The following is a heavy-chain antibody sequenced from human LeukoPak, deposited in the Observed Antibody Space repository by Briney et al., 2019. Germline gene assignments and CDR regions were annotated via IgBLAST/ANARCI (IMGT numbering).Heavy chain of an antibody. Sequence: SETLSLTCTVSGGSISSSSYYWSWIRQPAGKGLEWIGRIYTSGSTNYNPSLKSRVTMSVDTSKNQFSLKLSSVTAADTAVYYCAREGYYDSSGYYLEYFQHWGQGTLVTVSS. V-gene: IGHV4-61*02. CDR1: GGSISSSSYY. D-gene: IGHD3-22*01. J-gene: IGHJ1*01. CDR3: AREGYYDSSGYYLEYFQH. CDR2: IYTSGST.